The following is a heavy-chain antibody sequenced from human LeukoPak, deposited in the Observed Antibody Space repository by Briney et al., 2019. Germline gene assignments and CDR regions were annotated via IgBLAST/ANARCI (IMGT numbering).Heavy chain of an antibody. J-gene: IGHJ6*03. CDR3: ARDQSSSWSLIYYYMDV. V-gene: IGHV1-2*02. D-gene: IGHD6-13*01. CDR2: INPNSGGT. CDR1: GYTFTSYA. Sequence: ASVKVSCKASGYTFTSYAMNWVRQAPGQGLEWMGWINPNSGGTNYAQNFQGRVTMTRDTSISTAYMELSRLRSDDTAVYYCARDQSSSWSLIYYYMDVWGKGTTVTVSS.